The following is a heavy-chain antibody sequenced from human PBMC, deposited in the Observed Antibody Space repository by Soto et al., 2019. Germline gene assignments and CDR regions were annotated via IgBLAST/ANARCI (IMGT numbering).Heavy chain of an antibody. V-gene: IGHV1-18*01. CDR2: ISGYNGNA. CDR3: AREGWLGELLY. D-gene: IGHD3-10*01. CDR1: GYTFSSYG. Sequence: VQLVQSGNVVQKPGSSVKVSCKTSGYTFSSYGIIWVRQAPGQGLEWMGWISGYNGNADYALRFRGRVNMTTDTSTTTVFMELRDLRSDDTALYFCAREGWLGELLYWGQGSLVTVS. J-gene: IGHJ4*02.